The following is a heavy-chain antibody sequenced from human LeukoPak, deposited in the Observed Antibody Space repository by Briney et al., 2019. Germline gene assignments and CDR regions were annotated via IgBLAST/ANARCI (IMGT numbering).Heavy chain of an antibody. CDR1: GYTFTCYY. Sequence: GASVKVSCKASGYTFTCYYMHWARQAPGQGLEWMGWINPNSGDTIHSQKFQGRITMTRDTPISTAYMELSRLRSDDTAVYYCARAHGSGSYWFDPWGQGTLVTVSS. J-gene: IGHJ5*02. CDR2: INPNSGDT. V-gene: IGHV1-2*02. CDR3: ARAHGSGSYWFDP. D-gene: IGHD3-10*01.